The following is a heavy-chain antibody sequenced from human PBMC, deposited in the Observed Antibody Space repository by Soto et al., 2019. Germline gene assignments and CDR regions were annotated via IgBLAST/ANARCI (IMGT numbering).Heavy chain of an antibody. CDR1: WGSFRGFY. J-gene: IGHJ4*02. CDR2: INHSGST. V-gene: IGHV4-34*01. D-gene: IGHD5-18*01. Sequence: SGTLSLTWAVLWGSFRGFYWGLIPQPPGKGVGGIGEINHSGSTNYNPSLKSRVTISVDTSKNQFSLKLSSVTAADTAVYYCARGQLSTIQPYRPPYYYFDYWGQGTLVTVSS. CDR3: ARGQLSTIQPYRPPYYYFDY.